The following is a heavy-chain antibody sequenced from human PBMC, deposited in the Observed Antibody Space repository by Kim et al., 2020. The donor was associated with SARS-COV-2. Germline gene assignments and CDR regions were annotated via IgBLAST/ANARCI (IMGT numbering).Heavy chain of an antibody. D-gene: IGHD3-3*01. V-gene: IGHV3-30*18. CDR2: ISYDGSNK. CDR1: GFTFSSYG. Sequence: GGSLRLSCAASGFTFSSYGMHWVRQAPGKGLEWVAVISYDGSNKYYADSVKGRFTISRDNSKNTLYLQMNSLRAEDTAVYYCAKDPSPIFGVVIPPHFDYWGQGTLVTVSS. J-gene: IGHJ4*02. CDR3: AKDPSPIFGVVIPPHFDY.